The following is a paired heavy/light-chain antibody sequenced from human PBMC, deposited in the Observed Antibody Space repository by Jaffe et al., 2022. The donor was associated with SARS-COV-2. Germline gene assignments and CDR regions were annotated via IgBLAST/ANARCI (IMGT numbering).Light chain of an antibody. CDR1: QSVYIN. Sequence: EIVMTQSPATLSVSLGERATLSCRASQSVYINLAWYQQKAGQAPRLLISDASTRAAGVPARFSGSGSGTEFTLTISSLQSEDFAVYYCQQCITWPRTFGQGTKLEI. CDR3: QQCITWPRT. V-gene: IGKV3-15*01. CDR2: DAS. J-gene: IGKJ2*01.
Heavy chain of an antibody. J-gene: IGHJ6*03. CDR2: IGGRDGLT. CDR1: AFTMSSHA. Sequence: EVQLLESGGDLRQPGGSLRLSCVGSAFTMSSHAMYWVRQAPGTGLEWVSSIGGRDGLTYYADSVEGRFTITRDSSRNTLYLQMNTLRVEDTAVYYCARGAQTYHHYMDVWGRGTTVTVSS. CDR3: ARGAQTYHHYMDV. V-gene: IGHV3-23*01.